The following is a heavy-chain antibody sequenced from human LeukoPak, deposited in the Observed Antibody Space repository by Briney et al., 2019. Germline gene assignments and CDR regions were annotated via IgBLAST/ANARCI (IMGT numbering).Heavy chain of an antibody. CDR3: ARDLGYCSGGSCTEFIY. V-gene: IGHV1-3*01. Sequence: ASVKVSCKASGYTSTSYAMHWVRQAPGQRLEWMGWINAGNGNTKYSQKFQGRVTITRDTSASTAYMELSSLRSEDTAVYYCARDLGYCSGGSCTEFIYWGQGTLVTVSS. D-gene: IGHD2-15*01. CDR2: INAGNGNT. CDR1: GYTSTSYA. J-gene: IGHJ4*02.